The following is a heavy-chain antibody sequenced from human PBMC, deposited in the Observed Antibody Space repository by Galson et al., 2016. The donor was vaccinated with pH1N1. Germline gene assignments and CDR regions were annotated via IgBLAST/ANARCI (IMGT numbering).Heavy chain of an antibody. Sequence: QSGAEVKKPGESLKISCKGSGYNFDRYWIGWVRQMPGKGLEWMGIIYPGDSDTRYSPSFQGQVSISADKSISTAYLQWSSLKASDTAMYYLAKQEFSDYWGQGTRVIVSS. V-gene: IGHV5-51*01. CDR2: IYPGDSDT. CDR1: GYNFDRYW. CDR3: AKQEFSDY. D-gene: IGHD2/OR15-2a*01. J-gene: IGHJ4*02.